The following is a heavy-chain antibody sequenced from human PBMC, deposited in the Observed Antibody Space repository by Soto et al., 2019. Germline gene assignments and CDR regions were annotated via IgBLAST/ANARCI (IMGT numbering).Heavy chain of an antibody. CDR2: ISWDGGST. J-gene: IGHJ4*02. CDR1: GFNCDDYT. D-gene: IGHD6-13*01. CDR3: AKAISSSWYSMSWPDFDY. V-gene: IGHV3-43*01. Sequence: GGSLRLSCAASGFNCDDYTMHWVRQAPGKGLEWVSLISWDGGSTYYADSVKGRFTISRDNSKNSLYLQMNSLRTEDTALYYCAKAISSSWYSMSWPDFDYWGQGTLVTVSS.